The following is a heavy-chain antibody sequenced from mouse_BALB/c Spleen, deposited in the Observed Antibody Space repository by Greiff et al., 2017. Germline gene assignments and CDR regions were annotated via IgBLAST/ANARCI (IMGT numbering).Heavy chain of an antibody. Sequence: EVKLVESGPSLVKPSQTLSLTCSVTGDSITSGYWNWIRKFPGNKLEYMGYISYSGSTYYNPSLKSRISITRDTSKNQYYLQLNSVTTEDTATYYCARHYDYGGGFAYWGQGTLVTVSA. D-gene: IGHD2-4*01. CDR2: ISYSGST. V-gene: IGHV3-8*02. CDR3: ARHYDYGGGFAY. J-gene: IGHJ3*01. CDR1: GDSITSGY.